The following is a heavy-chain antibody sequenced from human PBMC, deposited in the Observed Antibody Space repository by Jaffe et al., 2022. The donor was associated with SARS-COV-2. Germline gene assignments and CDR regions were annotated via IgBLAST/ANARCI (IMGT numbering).Heavy chain of an antibody. J-gene: IGHJ4*02. CDR3: ARDYYDNSGLYLFGRHDY. V-gene: IGHV3-21*01. CDR2: ISGSSSYI. D-gene: IGHD3-22*01. CDR1: GFTFSSYS. Sequence: EVQLVESGGGLVKPGGSLRLSCAASGFTFSSYSMNWVRQAPGKGLEWVSSISGSSSYIYYADSVRGRFTISRDNAENSLYLQMNSLRAEDTAVYYCARDYYDNSGLYLFGRHDYWGQGTLVTVSS.